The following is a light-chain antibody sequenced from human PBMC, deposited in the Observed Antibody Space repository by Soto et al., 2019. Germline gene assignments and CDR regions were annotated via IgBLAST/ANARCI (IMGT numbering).Light chain of an antibody. CDR3: SSYTRSSSTLVV. V-gene: IGLV2-14*01. CDR1: RSDVGGYNY. J-gene: IGLJ2*01. CDR2: DVS. Sequence: QSALTQPASVSGSPGQSITISCTGTRSDVGGYNYVSWYQQHPGKAPKLMIYDVSNRPSGISTRFSGYKSDNTASLTISGLHTEDEDDYYCSSYTRSSSTLVVFGGGTKLTVL.